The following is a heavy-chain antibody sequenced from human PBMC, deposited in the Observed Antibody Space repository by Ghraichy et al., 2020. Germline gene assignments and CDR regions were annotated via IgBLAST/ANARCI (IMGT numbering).Heavy chain of an antibody. CDR3: STSPRADRGNY. V-gene: IGHV3-74*01. J-gene: IGHJ4*02. D-gene: IGHD3-10*01. Sequence: LSLTCAASGLTFSSYWMHWVRQAPGKGLEWGSHIKTDGSTTNYADSVRGRFTISRDNAKNTLYLQMNSLRADDTAVYYCSTSPRADRGNYWGQGTLVTVSS. CDR1: GLTFSSYW. CDR2: IKTDGSTT.